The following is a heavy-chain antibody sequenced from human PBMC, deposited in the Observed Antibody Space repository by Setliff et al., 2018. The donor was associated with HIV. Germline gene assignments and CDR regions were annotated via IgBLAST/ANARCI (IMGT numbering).Heavy chain of an antibody. D-gene: IGHD5-12*01. CDR2: IRSSRGST. CDR3: ARESSSGSQDY. V-gene: IGHV3-30*02. CDR1: GFTFNYHI. J-gene: IGHJ4*02. Sequence: GGSLRLSCAASGFTFNYHIMYWVRQAPGKGLEWLAFIRSSRGSTYYLDSVKGRFTVSGGNSKNIMYLQMSNLRLEDTAVYYCARESSSGSQDYWGQGTPVTVSS.